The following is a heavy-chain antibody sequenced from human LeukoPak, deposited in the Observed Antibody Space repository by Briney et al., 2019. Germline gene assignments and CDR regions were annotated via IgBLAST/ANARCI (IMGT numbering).Heavy chain of an antibody. J-gene: IGHJ5*02. Sequence: SVKVSCKASGGTFSSYAISWVRQAPGQGLEWMGGIIPIFGIANYAQKFQGRVTITADKSTSTAYMELSSLRSEDTAVYYCARDELEDIVVVPAAVNWFDPWGEGTLVTVSS. D-gene: IGHD2-2*01. CDR1: GGTFSSYA. V-gene: IGHV1-69*10. CDR2: IIPIFGIA. CDR3: ARDELEDIVVVPAAVNWFDP.